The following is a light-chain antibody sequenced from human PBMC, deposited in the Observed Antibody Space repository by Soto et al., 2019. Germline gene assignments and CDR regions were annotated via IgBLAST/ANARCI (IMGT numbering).Light chain of an antibody. CDR2: DVS. CDR1: SSDVGGYNY. V-gene: IGLV2-14*03. J-gene: IGLJ1*01. CDR3: SSYSSSSLYV. Sequence: QSVLTQPASVSGSPGQSITISCTGTSSDVGGYNYVSWYQHHPGKAPKLMIFDVSNRPSGVSNRFSGSKSGNTASLTISGLQPEDEADYYCSSYSSSSLYVFGTGTKVTVL.